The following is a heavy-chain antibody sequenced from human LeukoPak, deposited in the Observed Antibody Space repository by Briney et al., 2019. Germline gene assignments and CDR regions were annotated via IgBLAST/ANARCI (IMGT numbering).Heavy chain of an antibody. J-gene: IGHJ5*01. D-gene: IGHD6-13*01. CDR3: ARVLYSSSWYWFDS. CDR1: SGSISHYY. Sequence: PSETLSLTCTVSSGSISHYYWSWLRQPPGKGLEWIGYIYYSGSTNYNPSLKSRVTISVDTSKNQFSLKLSSVTAADTAVYYCARVLYSSSWYWFDSWGQGTLVTVSS. V-gene: IGHV4-59*01. CDR2: IYYSGST.